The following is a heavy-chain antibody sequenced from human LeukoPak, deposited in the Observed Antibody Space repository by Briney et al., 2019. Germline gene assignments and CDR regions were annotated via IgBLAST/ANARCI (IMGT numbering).Heavy chain of an antibody. CDR1: GFTFSSYA. CDR3: ARGDYGDYWNYYYMDV. D-gene: IGHD4-17*01. Sequence: GGSLRLSCAASGFTFSSYAMSWVRQAPGKGLEWVSAISGSGGSTYYADSVKGRFTISRDNSKNTLYLQMNSLRAEDTAVYSCARGDYGDYWNYYYMDVWGKGTTVTVSS. CDR2: ISGSGGST. J-gene: IGHJ6*03. V-gene: IGHV3-23*01.